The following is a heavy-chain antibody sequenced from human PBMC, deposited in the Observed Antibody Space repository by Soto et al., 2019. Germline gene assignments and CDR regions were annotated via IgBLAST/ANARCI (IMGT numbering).Heavy chain of an antibody. CDR1: GVSISNYY. Sequence: PSETLSLTCTVSGVSISNYYWTWIRQPAGKGLEWIGRIFPSGSTNYNPSLRGRVTMSVDTSKNLFSLKLSSVTAADTALYYCASEGTAMKLHYWGQGTLVTGSA. D-gene: IGHD5-18*01. J-gene: IGHJ4*02. CDR2: IFPSGST. V-gene: IGHV4-4*07. CDR3: ASEGTAMKLHY.